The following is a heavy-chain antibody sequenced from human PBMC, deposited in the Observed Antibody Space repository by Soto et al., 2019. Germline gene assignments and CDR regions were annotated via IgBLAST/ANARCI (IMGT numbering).Heavy chain of an antibody. Sequence: GASVKVSCKASGYTFTNYYMHWVRQAPGQGMEGVGIINPSASSTTYAQKFQGRLTMTRDTSTSTVYVEVSRLRSEDTAGYHCARASTSSGCLDYCGQGTMGAVSS. CDR3: ARASTSSGCLDY. V-gene: IGHV1-46*01. D-gene: IGHD6-19*01. CDR2: INPSASST. CDR1: GYTFTNYY. J-gene: IGHJ4*02.